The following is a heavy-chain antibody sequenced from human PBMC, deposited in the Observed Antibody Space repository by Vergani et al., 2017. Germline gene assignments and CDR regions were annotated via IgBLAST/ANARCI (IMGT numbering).Heavy chain of an antibody. V-gene: IGHV3-11*06. D-gene: IGHD6-13*01. CDR3: ARITLGIGHYYYYGMDV. Sequence: QVQLVESGGGLVKPGGSLRLSCAASGFTFSDYYMSWIRQAPGKGLEWVSYISSSSSYTNYADSVKGRFTISRHNAKNSLYLQMNSLGAEDTAVYYCARITLGIGHYYYYGMDVWGQGTTVTVSS. CDR2: ISSSSSYT. CDR1: GFTFSDYY. J-gene: IGHJ6*02.